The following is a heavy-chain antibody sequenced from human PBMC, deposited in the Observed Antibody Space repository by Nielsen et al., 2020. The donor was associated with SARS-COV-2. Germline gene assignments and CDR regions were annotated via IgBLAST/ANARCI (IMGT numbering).Heavy chain of an antibody. Sequence: GESLKISCAASGFTFSSYGMHWVRQAQGKGLEWVAVIWYDGSNKYYADSVKGRFTISRDNSKNTLYLQMNSLRAADTAVYYCARAGNDYVWGSYRYFPDYWGQGTLVTVSS. J-gene: IGHJ4*02. CDR3: ARAGNDYVWGSYRYFPDY. CDR1: GFTFSSYG. CDR2: IWYDGSNK. V-gene: IGHV3-30*19. D-gene: IGHD3-16*02.